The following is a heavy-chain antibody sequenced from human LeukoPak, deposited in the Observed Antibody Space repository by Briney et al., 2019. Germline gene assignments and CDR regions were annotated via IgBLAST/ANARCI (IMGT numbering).Heavy chain of an antibody. V-gene: IGHV4-4*02. J-gene: IGHJ4*02. CDR1: GGSISSSNW. Sequence: SETLSLTCAVSGGSISSSNWWSWVRQPPGKGLEWIGEIYHSGSTNYNPPLKSRVTISVDKSKNQFSLKLSSVTAADTAVYYCARVTNYYDSSGYYLFDYWGQGTLVTVSS. D-gene: IGHD3-22*01. CDR3: ARVTNYYDSSGYYLFDY. CDR2: IYHSGST.